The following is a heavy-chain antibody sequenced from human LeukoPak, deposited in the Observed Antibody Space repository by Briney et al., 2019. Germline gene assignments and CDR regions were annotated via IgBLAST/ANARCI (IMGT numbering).Heavy chain of an antibody. Sequence: GRFLRLSCAASGFTFSSYGMHWVRQAPGKGLEWVAVIWYDGSNKYYADSVKGRFTISRDNSKDTLFLQMNSLRAEDTAVYYCARDPDDYGDYSYFDYWGQGTLVTVSS. CDR1: GFTFSSYG. CDR2: IWYDGSNK. D-gene: IGHD4-17*01. V-gene: IGHV3-33*01. CDR3: ARDPDDYGDYSYFDY. J-gene: IGHJ4*02.